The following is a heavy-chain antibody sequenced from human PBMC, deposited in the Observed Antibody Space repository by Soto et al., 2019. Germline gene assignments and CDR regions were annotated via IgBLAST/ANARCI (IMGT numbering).Heavy chain of an antibody. CDR2: FDPEDGET. Sequence: ASVKVSCKVSGYTLTELSMHWVRQAPGKGLEWMGGFDPEDGETIYAQKFQGRVTMTEDTSTDTAYMELSSLRSEDTAVYYCATNYDSSGYYRIFDYWGQGTLVTVSS. V-gene: IGHV1-24*01. CDR3: ATNYDSSGYYRIFDY. D-gene: IGHD3-22*01. J-gene: IGHJ4*02. CDR1: GYTLTELS.